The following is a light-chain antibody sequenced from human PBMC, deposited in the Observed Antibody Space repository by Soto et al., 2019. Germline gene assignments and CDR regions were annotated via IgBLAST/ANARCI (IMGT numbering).Light chain of an antibody. CDR1: QSVTYSSNNKNY. Sequence: DIVMTQSPDSLAVALGERATINCKSSQSVTYSSNNKNYLAWYQQKPGQPPKLFIYWASTRESGVPDRFSGSGYGTDFTLTISSLQAEDVAVYYCLQYYSFPWTFGQGTKVEI. J-gene: IGKJ1*01. V-gene: IGKV4-1*01. CDR2: WAS. CDR3: LQYYSFPWT.